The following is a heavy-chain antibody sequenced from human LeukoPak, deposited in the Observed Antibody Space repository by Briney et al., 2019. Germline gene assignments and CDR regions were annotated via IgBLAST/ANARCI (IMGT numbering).Heavy chain of an antibody. CDR2: IYYSGST. CDR1: GGSISSSSYY. J-gene: IGHJ4*02. V-gene: IGHV4-61*01. CDR3: ASTMVRGVLDY. D-gene: IGHD3-10*01. Sequence: PSETLSLTCTVSGGSISSSSYYWSWTRQPPGKGLEWIGYIYYSGSTNYNPSLKSRVTISVDTSKNQFSLKLSSVTAADTAVYYCASTMVRGVLDYWGQGTLVTVSS.